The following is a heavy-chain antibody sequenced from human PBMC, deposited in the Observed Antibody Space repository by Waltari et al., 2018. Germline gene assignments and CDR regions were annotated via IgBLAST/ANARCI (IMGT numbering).Heavy chain of an antibody. D-gene: IGHD3-22*01. J-gene: IGHJ3*02. CDR3: ARARGITMIVVVISTQDAFDI. CDR2: INHSGST. V-gene: IGHV4-34*01. CDR1: GGSFSGYY. Sequence: QVQLQQWGAGLLKPSETLSLTCAVYGGSFSGYYWRWIRQHPGTGLEWIGEINHSGSTNYNPSLKSRVTISVDTSKNQFSLKLSSVTAADTAVYYCARARGITMIVVVISTQDAFDIWGQGTMVTVSS.